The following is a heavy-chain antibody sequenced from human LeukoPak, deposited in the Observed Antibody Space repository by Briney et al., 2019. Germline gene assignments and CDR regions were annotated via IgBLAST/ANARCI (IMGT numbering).Heavy chain of an antibody. D-gene: IGHD6-13*01. CDR2: ISHSGST. CDR1: GGSFSGYY. J-gene: IGHJ4*02. V-gene: IGHV4-34*01. Sequence: SETLSLTCAVYGGSFSGYYWSWIRQPPGKGLEWIGEISHSGSTNYNPSLKSRVTISVDTSKNQFPLKLSSVTAADTAVYYCARGKRRYSSSWYIGNYFDYWGQGTLVTVSS. CDR3: ARGKRRYSSSWYIGNYFDY.